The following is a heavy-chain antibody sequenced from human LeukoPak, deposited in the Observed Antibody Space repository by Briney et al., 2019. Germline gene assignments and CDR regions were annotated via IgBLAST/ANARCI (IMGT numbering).Heavy chain of an antibody. CDR1: GGSFSGYH. D-gene: IGHD2-2*01. CDR2: INHSGST. CDR3: ARGAGNYCSSTSCYAGWWFDP. Sequence: SETLSLACAVYGGSFSGYHWSWIRQPPGKGLEWLGEINHSGSTNYNPSLKSRVTISVDTSKNQFSLKLSSVTAADTAVYYCARGAGNYCSSTSCYAGWWFDPWGQGVLVTVSS. V-gene: IGHV4-34*01. J-gene: IGHJ5*02.